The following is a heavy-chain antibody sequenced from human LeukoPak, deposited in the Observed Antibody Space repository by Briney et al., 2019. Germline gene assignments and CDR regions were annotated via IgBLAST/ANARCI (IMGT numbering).Heavy chain of an antibody. CDR3: ARGRLGDNFDY. Sequence: SQTLSLTCCVSGGSINSGAYYWRWIRQHPGKGLEWIGYIYYSGSTYYNPSLKSRVTISLDTSKNQLSLKLSSVTAADRAVYYCARGRLGDNFDYWGQGTLVTVSS. J-gene: IGHJ4*02. CDR1: GGSINSGAYY. V-gene: IGHV4-31*03. CDR2: IYYSGST. D-gene: IGHD1-26*01.